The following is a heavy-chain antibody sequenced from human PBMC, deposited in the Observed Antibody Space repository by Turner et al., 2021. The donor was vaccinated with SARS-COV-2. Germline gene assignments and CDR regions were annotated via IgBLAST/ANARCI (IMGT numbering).Heavy chain of an antibody. D-gene: IGHD4-17*01. V-gene: IGHV4-31*03. CDR1: GGYISIVGYY. Sequence: QVQLQESGPGLVKPSQTLSLSCPVSGGYISIVGYYWSLIRQHPGKGLEWIGYIYYSGSTYYNPSLKSRVTISVDTSKNQFSLKLSSVTAADTAVYYCARDYGGNSNYFDYWGQGTLVTVSS. CDR3: ARDYGGNSNYFDY. CDR2: IYYSGST. J-gene: IGHJ4*02.